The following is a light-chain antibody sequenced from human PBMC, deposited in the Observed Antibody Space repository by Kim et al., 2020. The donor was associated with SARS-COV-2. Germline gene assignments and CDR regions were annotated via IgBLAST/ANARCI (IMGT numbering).Light chain of an antibody. CDR1: PSIDTW. CDR3: KQYKTYPWT. V-gene: IGKV1-5*01. CDR2: DAS. Sequence: DIQMTQSPSTLSASVGDSVTITCRASPSIDTWLAWYQQKPGKAPKLLIYDASSLESGVPSRFSGSGSAAEFTLTITSLQPDDFATYFCKQYKTYPWTFGQGTKVDIK. J-gene: IGKJ1*01.